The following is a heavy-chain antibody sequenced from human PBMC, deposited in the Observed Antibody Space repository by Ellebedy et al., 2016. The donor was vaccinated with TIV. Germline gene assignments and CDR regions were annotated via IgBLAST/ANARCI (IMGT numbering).Heavy chain of an antibody. CDR2: ISYDGSNK. CDR3: ASPPYCSGDTCTSLFDY. CDR1: GFSFRTYA. J-gene: IGHJ4*02. V-gene: IGHV3-30-3*01. D-gene: IGHD2-15*01. Sequence: GGSLRLSXAVSGFSFRTYAMHWVRQAPGKGLEWVAVISYDGSNKYYADSVKGRFTISRDNSKNTMYLQMDSLRVEDTAVYYCASPPYCSGDTCTSLFDYWGQGTLVTVSS.